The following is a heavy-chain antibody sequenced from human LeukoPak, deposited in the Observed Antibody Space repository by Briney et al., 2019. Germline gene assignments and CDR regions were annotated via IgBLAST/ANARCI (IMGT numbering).Heavy chain of an antibody. CDR2: ISFDGRNK. J-gene: IGHJ4*02. Sequence: GRTLRLSCAASGFTFSTYCMHWVRQAPGKGLEWVALISFDGRNKYYADLEKGRFTISGDNTKNTLHLQMHGLRTEDTAVYYCAKPLDVTTPMDGFDYWGQGTLVTVSS. V-gene: IGHV3-30*18. D-gene: IGHD5-18*01. CDR3: AKPLDVTTPMDGFDY. CDR1: GFTFSTYC.